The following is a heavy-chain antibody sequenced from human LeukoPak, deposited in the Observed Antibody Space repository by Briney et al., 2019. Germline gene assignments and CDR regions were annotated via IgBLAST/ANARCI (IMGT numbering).Heavy chain of an antibody. V-gene: IGHV3-23*01. J-gene: IGHJ4*02. CDR3: ANPVYSSSSPFDY. Sequence: GGSLRLSCAASGFTFSSYAMSWFRQAPGKGLDWVSAISGSGGSTYYADSVKGRFTISRDNSKNTLYLQMNSLRAEDTAVYYCANPVYSSSSPFDYWGQGTLVTVSS. CDR2: ISGSGGST. D-gene: IGHD6-6*01. CDR1: GFTFSSYA.